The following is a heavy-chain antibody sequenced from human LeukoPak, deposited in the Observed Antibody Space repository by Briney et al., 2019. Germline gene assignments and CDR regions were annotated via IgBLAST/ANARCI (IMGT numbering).Heavy chain of an antibody. Sequence: PSETLSLTCTVSGGSISSYYWSWIRQPAGKGLEWIGRIYTSGSTNYNPSLKSRFTMSVDTSKNQFSLNLSSVTAADTAVYYCARSGFDSSGYHRDYFDYWGQGTPVSVSS. D-gene: IGHD3-22*01. CDR1: GGSISSYY. V-gene: IGHV4-4*07. CDR3: ARSGFDSSGYHRDYFDY. J-gene: IGHJ4*02. CDR2: IYTSGST.